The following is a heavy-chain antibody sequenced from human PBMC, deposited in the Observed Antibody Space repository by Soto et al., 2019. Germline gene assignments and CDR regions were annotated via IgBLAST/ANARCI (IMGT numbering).Heavy chain of an antibody. CDR2: IYYSGST. J-gene: IGHJ6*03. V-gene: IGHV4-31*03. CDR3: AVGGSGSSIFHYYYYMDV. CDR1: GGSISSGGYY. Sequence: SETLSLTCTVSGGSISSGGYYWSWIRQHPGKGLEWIGYIYYSGSTYYNPSLKSRVTISVDTSKNQFSLKLSSVTAADTAVYYCAVGGSGSSIFHYYYYMDVWGKGTTVTVSS. D-gene: IGHD3-10*01.